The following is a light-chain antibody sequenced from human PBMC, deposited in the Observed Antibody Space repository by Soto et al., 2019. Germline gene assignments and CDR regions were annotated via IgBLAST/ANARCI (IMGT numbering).Light chain of an antibody. V-gene: IGKV3-15*01. Sequence: EIVMTQSPATLSVSPGERATLSCRASQSVSSNLVWYQQKPGQAPRLLIYGASTRATGIPARFSGSGSGTEFTLTLSSLQSEDFAVDYCQQYNNWPPITFGRGTRLEIK. J-gene: IGKJ5*01. CDR2: GAS. CDR1: QSVSSN. CDR3: QQYNNWPPIT.